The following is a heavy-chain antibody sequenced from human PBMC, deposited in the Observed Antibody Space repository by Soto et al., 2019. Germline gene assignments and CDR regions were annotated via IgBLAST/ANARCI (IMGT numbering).Heavy chain of an antibody. J-gene: IGHJ4*02. CDR1: GFTFSSYG. D-gene: IGHD1-26*01. CDR2: ISYDGSNK. Sequence: QVQLVESGGGVVQPGRSLRLSCAASGFTFSSYGMHWVRQAPGKGLEWVAVISYDGSNKYYADSVKGRFTISRDNSKNTLYLQMNSLRAEDTAVYYCAKVMYEGATSSFDYWGQGTLVTVSS. V-gene: IGHV3-30*18. CDR3: AKVMYEGATSSFDY.